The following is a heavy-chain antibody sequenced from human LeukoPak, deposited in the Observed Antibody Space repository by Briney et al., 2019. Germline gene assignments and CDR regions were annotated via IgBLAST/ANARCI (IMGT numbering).Heavy chain of an antibody. CDR3: AKDSHLAVVVVPAEWDY. Sequence: PGGSLRLSCAASGFTFNRYGMHWVRQAPGKGLEWVAFIRYDGGNKYYADSVKGRFTISRDNSKNSLYLQMNSLRAEDTAVYYCAKDSHLAVVVVPAEWDYWGQGTLVTVSS. J-gene: IGHJ4*02. V-gene: IGHV3-30*02. D-gene: IGHD2-2*01. CDR2: IRYDGGNK. CDR1: GFTFNRYG.